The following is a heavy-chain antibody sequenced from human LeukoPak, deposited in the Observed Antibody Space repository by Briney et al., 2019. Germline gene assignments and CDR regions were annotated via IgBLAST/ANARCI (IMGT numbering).Heavy chain of an antibody. V-gene: IGHV3-7*01. CDR2: IKQDGSEK. J-gene: IGHJ6*02. D-gene: IGHD6-19*01. Sequence: PGGSLRLSCAASGFTFSSYWMSWVRQAPGKGLEWVANIKQDGSEKYYVDSVKGRFTISRDNAKNSLYLQMNSLRAEDTAVYYCARDPYSSGWPSYYYYGMDVWVQGTTVTVSS. CDR1: GFTFSSYW. CDR3: ARDPYSSGWPSYYYYGMDV.